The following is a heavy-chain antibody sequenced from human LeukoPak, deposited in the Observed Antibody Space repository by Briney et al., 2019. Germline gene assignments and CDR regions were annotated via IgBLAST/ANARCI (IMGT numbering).Heavy chain of an antibody. Sequence: PGGSLRLSCAASGPTFSGYGMYWVRQAPGKGLDWVAVISYDGSNKYYADSVKGRFTISRDNSKNTLYLQMNSLRAEDTAVYYCATDWVWFGEIFDGMEVWGQGTTVTVSS. CDR2: ISYDGSNK. J-gene: IGHJ6*02. CDR1: GPTFSGYG. D-gene: IGHD3-10*01. CDR3: ATDWVWFGEIFDGMEV. V-gene: IGHV3-30*03.